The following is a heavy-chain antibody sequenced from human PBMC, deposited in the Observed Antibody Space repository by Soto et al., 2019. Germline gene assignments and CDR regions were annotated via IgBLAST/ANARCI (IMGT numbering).Heavy chain of an antibody. Sequence: QVQLVQSGAEVKKPGSSVKVSCKASGGTFSSYAISWVRQAPGQGLEWMGGIIPIFGTANYAQKFQGRVTTPAQESTSTGYVERGRLGSEDAGVYYCARGGIVITRHSDVMNFGVQGATVTVSS. J-gene: IGHJ6*02. CDR3: ARGGIVITRHSDVMNF. CDR1: GGTFSSYA. CDR2: IIPIFGTA. V-gene: IGHV1-69*12. D-gene: IGHD2-8*01.